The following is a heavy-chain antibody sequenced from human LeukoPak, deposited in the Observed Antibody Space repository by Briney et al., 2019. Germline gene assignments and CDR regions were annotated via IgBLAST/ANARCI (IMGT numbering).Heavy chain of an antibody. CDR2: IYYSGTT. J-gene: IGHJ6*04. CDR1: GGSMDSFY. D-gene: IGHD3-10*01. CDR3: ARLARLTLIRGVTGYHSLDV. V-gene: IGHV4-59*01. Sequence: SETLSLTCTVSGGSMDSFYWSWIRQSPGGGLEWTGYIYYSGTTNYNPSLRSRLIISVDTSKNQFSLKLISVTAADTAVYYCARLARLTLIRGVTGYHSLDVWGKGTKVTVSS.